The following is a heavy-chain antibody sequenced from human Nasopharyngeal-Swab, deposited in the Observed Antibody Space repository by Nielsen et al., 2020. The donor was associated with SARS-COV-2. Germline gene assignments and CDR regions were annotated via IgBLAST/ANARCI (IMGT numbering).Heavy chain of an antibody. D-gene: IGHD3-3*01. Sequence: GESLKISCAASVFTFSSYSMNWVRQAPGKGLEWVSSISSSSSYIHYADSVKGRFTISRDNAKNSLYLQMNSLRAEDTAVYYCARDGVTIFGVVGYYYYMDVWGKGTTVTVSS. CDR3: ARDGVTIFGVVGYYYYMDV. J-gene: IGHJ6*03. V-gene: IGHV3-21*01. CDR1: VFTFSSYS. CDR2: ISSSSSYI.